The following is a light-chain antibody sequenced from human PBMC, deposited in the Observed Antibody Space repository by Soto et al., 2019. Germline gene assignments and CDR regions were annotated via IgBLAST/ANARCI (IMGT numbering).Light chain of an antibody. Sequence: DIQMTQSPSSLSASVGDRVTITCRASQGISSYLAWFQQKPGKVPKLLIHAASSLQSGVPSRFSGSGSGTDFTLTISSLQPEDVATYYWQKYNSAPWTFGQGTKVEIK. CDR3: QKYNSAPWT. CDR2: AAS. V-gene: IGKV1-27*01. CDR1: QGISSY. J-gene: IGKJ1*01.